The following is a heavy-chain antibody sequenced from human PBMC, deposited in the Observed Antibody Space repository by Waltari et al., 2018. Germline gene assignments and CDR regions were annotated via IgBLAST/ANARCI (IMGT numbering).Heavy chain of an antibody. Sequence: EVQPVESGGGLVQPGGSLGPPWVASGFTFSRPWISWLRQAPGKGLEWGANINGDESETFDADSVKGRFTISRDNAKNSLYLQMNSLRVEDTAYYYCARDMGIYTNYAAYWGQGTLVTVSS. CDR3: ARDMGIYTNYAAY. J-gene: IGHJ4*02. D-gene: IGHD4-4*01. V-gene: IGHV3-7*01. CDR1: GFTFSRPW. CDR2: INGDESET.